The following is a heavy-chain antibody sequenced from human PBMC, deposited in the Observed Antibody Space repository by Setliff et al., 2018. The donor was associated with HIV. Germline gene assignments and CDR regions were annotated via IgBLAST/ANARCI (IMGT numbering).Heavy chain of an antibody. J-gene: IGHJ3*02. CDR2: INHRGTT. V-gene: IGHV4-34*01. CDR1: GGSFSGYY. Sequence: SETLSLTCGVYGGSFSGYYWTWIRQPPGKGLEWIGEINHRGTTNSNPSLKRRVTISVDTSKSQFSLRLSSVTAADTAVYYCARPRLWRDAFDIWGQGATVTVSS. CDR3: ARPRLWRDAFDI. D-gene: IGHD1-1*01.